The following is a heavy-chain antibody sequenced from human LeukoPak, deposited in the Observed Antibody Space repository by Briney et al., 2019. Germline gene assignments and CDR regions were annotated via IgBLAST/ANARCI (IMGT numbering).Heavy chain of an antibody. D-gene: IGHD4-23*01. V-gene: IGHV3-30*18. J-gene: IGHJ4*02. CDR2: ISYDGSNE. Sequence: PGRSLRLSCAASGFTFSRYGMNWVRQAPGKGLEWVALISYDGSNEYYADSVKGRFTISRDNSKNTLYLQMNSLRAEDTAVYYCAKGPYGGNSGGYFDYWGQGTLVTVSS. CDR1: GFTFSRYG. CDR3: AKGPYGGNSGGYFDY.